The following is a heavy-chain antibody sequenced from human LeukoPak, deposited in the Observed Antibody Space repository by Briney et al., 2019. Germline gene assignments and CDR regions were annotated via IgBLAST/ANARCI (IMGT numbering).Heavy chain of an antibody. CDR1: GDTLTELA. CDR2: SDPEDGET. Sequence: GASVKVSCKVSGDTLTELAIHWVRQVPGKGLGWMGHSDPEDGETIYAQKFQGRVTMTEDTSTDTAYMELSSLRYEDTAVYYCTTGDHWGQGTLVTVSS. V-gene: IGHV1-24*01. J-gene: IGHJ5*02. CDR3: TTGDH.